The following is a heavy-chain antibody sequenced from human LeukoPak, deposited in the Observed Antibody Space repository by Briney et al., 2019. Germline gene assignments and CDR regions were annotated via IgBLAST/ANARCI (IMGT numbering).Heavy chain of an antibody. CDR2: ISSSSSYI. V-gene: IGHV3-21*01. J-gene: IGHJ4*02. CDR3: ASRSHYYDSSGYYPIDY. D-gene: IGHD3-22*01. CDR1: GFTFSSYS. Sequence: PGGSLRFSCAASGFTFSSYSMNWVRQAPGKGLEWVSSISSSSSYIYYADSVKGRFTISRDNAKNSLYLQMNSLRAEDTAVYYCASRSHYYDSSGYYPIDYWGQGTLVTVSS.